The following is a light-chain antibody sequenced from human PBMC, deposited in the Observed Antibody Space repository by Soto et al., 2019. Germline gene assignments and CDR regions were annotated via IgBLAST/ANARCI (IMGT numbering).Light chain of an antibody. V-gene: IGKV3-15*01. J-gene: IGKJ4*01. Sequence: TLSVSPGERATLSCRASQSVSSNLAWYQQKPGQAPRLLIYGASTRATGIPARFSGSGSGTEFTLTISSLQSEDFAVYYCQQYNNWPPLTFGGGTKVDIK. CDR2: GAS. CDR1: QSVSSN. CDR3: QQYNNWPPLT.